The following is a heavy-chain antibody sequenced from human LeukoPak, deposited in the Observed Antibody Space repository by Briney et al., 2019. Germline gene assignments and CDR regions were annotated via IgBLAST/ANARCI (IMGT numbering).Heavy chain of an antibody. V-gene: IGHV1-69*13. Sequence: ASVKVSCKASGYTFTSYAISWVRQAPGQGLEWMGGIIPIFGTANYAQKFQGRVTITADESTSTAYMELSSLRSEDTAVYYCARVPPPRSFDYWGQGTLVTVSS. CDR1: GYTFTSYA. CDR2: IIPIFGTA. CDR3: ARVPPPRSFDY. J-gene: IGHJ4*02.